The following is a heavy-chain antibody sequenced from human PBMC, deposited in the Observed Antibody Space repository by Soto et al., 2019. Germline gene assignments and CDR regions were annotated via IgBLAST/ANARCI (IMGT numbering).Heavy chain of an antibody. CDR1: GFSLSTNEVG. CDR2: IYWDDEK. V-gene: IGHV2-5*02. Sequence: SGPTLVNPTQTLTLTCTFSGFSLSTNEVGVGWIRQPPGKALEWLAVIYWDDEKRYSETLRSRLTVTKDTSRNQVVLTMTNMDAVDTGTYYCAPIKDLYNMFDYWGQAGLVTVSS. D-gene: IGHD1-1*01. CDR3: APIKDLYNMFDY. J-gene: IGHJ4*02.